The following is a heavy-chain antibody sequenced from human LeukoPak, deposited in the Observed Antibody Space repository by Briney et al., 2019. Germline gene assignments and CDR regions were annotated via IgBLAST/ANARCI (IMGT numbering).Heavy chain of an antibody. D-gene: IGHD3-9*01. Sequence: PGGSLRLSCAASGFTFSSYSMNWVRQAPGKGLEWVSYISSSSSTIYYADSVKGRFTISRDNAKNSLYLQMNSLRAEDTAVYYCAHNRVLRYFDCTHCDAFDIWGQGTMVTVSS. CDR3: AHNRVLRYFDCTHCDAFDI. CDR2: ISSSSSTI. V-gene: IGHV3-48*04. CDR1: GFTFSSYS. J-gene: IGHJ3*02.